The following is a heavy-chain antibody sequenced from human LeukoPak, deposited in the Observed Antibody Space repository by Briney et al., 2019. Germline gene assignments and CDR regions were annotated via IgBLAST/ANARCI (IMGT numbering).Heavy chain of an antibody. CDR2: ISGSGVGT. CDR1: GFTSSSYT. J-gene: IGHJ3*02. Sequence: GGSLRLSCAASGFTSSSYTMNWVRQAPGKGLKWVSAISGSGVGTYYADSVKGRFTISRDNSWNTLYLQMSSLRAEDTAVYYCAKDQVISGSEASDIWGQGTMVTVSS. D-gene: IGHD2-21*01. CDR3: AKDQVISGSEASDI. V-gene: IGHV3-23*01.